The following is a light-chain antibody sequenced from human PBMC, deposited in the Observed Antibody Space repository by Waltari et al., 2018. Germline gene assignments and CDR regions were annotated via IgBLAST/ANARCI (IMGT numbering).Light chain of an antibody. J-gene: IGKJ2*03. Sequence: EIVMTQSPATLSVSPGARVTLSCRASQSVGSNLAWYQQKPGQAPRLLIYVASIRATGIPARISGSGSGTEFTLTISSLQSEDFAVYYCQHYNSWPYSFGQGTKLEIK. CDR2: VAS. V-gene: IGKV3-15*01. CDR1: QSVGSN. CDR3: QHYNSWPYS.